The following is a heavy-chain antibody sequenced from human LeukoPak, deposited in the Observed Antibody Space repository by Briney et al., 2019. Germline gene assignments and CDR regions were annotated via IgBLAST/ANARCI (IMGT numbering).Heavy chain of an antibody. CDR2: IWYDGSNK. V-gene: IGHV3-33*01. CDR3: ARFVWSTGYYLEY. J-gene: IGHJ4*02. Sequence: GRSLRLSCAASGFTFSNYGMHWVRQAPGKGLEWVAVIWYDGSNKYYADSVKGRFTISRDNAKNSLYLQMNSLRAEDTAVYYCARFVWSTGYYLEYWGQGTLVTVSS. CDR1: GFTFSNYG. D-gene: IGHD3-22*01.